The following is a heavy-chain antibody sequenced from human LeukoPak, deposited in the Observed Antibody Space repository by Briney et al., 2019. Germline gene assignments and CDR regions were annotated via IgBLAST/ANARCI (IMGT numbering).Heavy chain of an antibody. J-gene: IGHJ4*02. V-gene: IGHV3-21*01. Sequence: PGGSLRLSCAASGFTFSSYSMNWVRQAPGKGLEWVSCISSSSSYIYYADSVKGRFTISRDNAKNSLYLQMNSLRAEDTAVYYCARVLPSSAFGVVRFDYWGQGTLVTVSS. CDR1: GFTFSSYS. D-gene: IGHD3-3*01. CDR3: ARVLPSSAFGVVRFDY. CDR2: ISSSSSYI.